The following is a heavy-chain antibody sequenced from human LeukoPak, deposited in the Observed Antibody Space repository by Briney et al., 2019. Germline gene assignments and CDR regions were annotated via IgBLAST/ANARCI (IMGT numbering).Heavy chain of an antibody. CDR1: GFTFSSYE. Sequence: PGGSLRLSCAASGFTFSSYEMNWVRQAPGKGLEWVSYISSTGSTIYYADSVKGRFTISRDNAKNSLYLQMNSLRAEDTAVYYCASDYYDRNQYWGQGTLVTVSS. V-gene: IGHV3-48*03. CDR3: ASDYYDRNQY. J-gene: IGHJ4*02. D-gene: IGHD3-22*01. CDR2: ISSTGSTI.